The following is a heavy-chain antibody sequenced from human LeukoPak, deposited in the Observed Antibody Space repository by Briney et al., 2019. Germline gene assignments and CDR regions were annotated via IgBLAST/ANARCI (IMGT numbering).Heavy chain of an antibody. D-gene: IGHD6-13*01. CDR3: AKDLAIGPAGYYFDD. V-gene: IGHV3-30*18. Sequence: SGGSLRLSCAASGFTFSRHGMHWVRQAPGKGLEWVAVIASDGRDKHHADSVKGRFTISRDNSKNTLYLQVNSLRAEDTAVYHCAKDLAIGPAGYYFDDWGQGTLVTVSS. CDR2: IASDGRDK. CDR1: GFTFSRHG. J-gene: IGHJ4*02.